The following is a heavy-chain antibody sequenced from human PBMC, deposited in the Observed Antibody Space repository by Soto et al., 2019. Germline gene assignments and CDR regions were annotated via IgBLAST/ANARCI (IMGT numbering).Heavy chain of an antibody. CDR2: ISAYNGNT. CDR1: GYTFTSYG. CDR3: ARGSGDIVLVGAATAPGTLDY. D-gene: IGHD2-15*01. J-gene: IGHJ4*02. Sequence: GASVKVSCKASGYTFTSYGISWVRQAPGQGLEWMGWISAYNGNTNYAQKLQGRVTMTTDTSTSTAYMELRSLRSDDTAVYYCARGSGDIVLVGAATAPGTLDYWGQGTLVTVSS. V-gene: IGHV1-18*01.